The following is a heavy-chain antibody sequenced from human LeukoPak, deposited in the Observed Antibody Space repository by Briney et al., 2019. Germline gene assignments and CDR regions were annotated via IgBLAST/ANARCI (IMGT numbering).Heavy chain of an antibody. Sequence: RASVKVSFKTSGYTFTDYYMHWVRQAPGQGLEWMGRINPNSGGTNYAQKFQGRVTMTRDTSISTAYMELSRLRSDDTAVYYCAREHYYDSSGYLLGWFDPWGQGTLVTVSS. V-gene: IGHV1-2*06. CDR3: AREHYYDSSGYLLGWFDP. CDR1: GYTFTDYY. J-gene: IGHJ5*02. D-gene: IGHD3-22*01. CDR2: INPNSGGT.